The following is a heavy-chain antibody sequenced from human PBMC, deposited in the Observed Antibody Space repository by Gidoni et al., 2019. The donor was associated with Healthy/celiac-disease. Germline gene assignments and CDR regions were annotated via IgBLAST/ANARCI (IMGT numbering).Heavy chain of an antibody. D-gene: IGHD6-13*01. CDR3: AKEGDIAAAGPFDY. CDR2: ISYDGSNK. J-gene: IGHJ4*02. Sequence: QVQLVESGGGVVQPGRSLRLSCAASGFTFRSYGMHWVRQAPGKGLEWVAVISYDGSNKYYADSVKGRFTISRDNSKNTLYLQMNSLRAEDTAVYYCAKEGDIAAAGPFDYWGQGTLVTVSS. CDR1: GFTFRSYG. V-gene: IGHV3-30*18.